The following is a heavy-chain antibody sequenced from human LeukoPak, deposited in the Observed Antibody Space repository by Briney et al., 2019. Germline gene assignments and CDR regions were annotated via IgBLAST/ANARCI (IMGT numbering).Heavy chain of an antibody. D-gene: IGHD1-14*01. J-gene: IGHJ6*03. CDR3: ARVRRAKRQNRFYFYYYMDV. Sequence: GGSLRLSCEASGFTLSSYWMSWVRQVPGKGLEWVANIKQDGNEKYYVDSVKGRFTISRDNPRDSLYLQMNSLGAEDTAVYFCARVRRAKRQNRFYFYYYMDVWGKGTTVTVSS. CDR1: GFTLSSYW. V-gene: IGHV3-7*01. CDR2: IKQDGNEK.